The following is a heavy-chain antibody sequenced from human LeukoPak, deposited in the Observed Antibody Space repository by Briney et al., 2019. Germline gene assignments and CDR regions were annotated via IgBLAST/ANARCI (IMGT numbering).Heavy chain of an antibody. V-gene: IGHV1-18*01. CDR1: GYTFTSYG. J-gene: IGHJ4*02. CDR3: AREGVSYYGSGSPSSY. CDR2: ISAYNGNT. D-gene: IGHD3-10*01. Sequence: ASVKVSCKASGYTFTSYGISWVRQAPGQGLEWMGWISAYNGNTNYALKLQGRVTMTTDTSTSTAYMELRSLRSDDTAVYYCAREGVSYYGSGSPSSYWGQGTLVTVSS.